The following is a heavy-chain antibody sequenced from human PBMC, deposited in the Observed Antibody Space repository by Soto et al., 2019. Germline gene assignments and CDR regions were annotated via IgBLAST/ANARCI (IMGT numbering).Heavy chain of an antibody. D-gene: IGHD6-6*01. J-gene: IGHJ4*02. CDR1: GYTLTSYG. CDR3: ARVFIEDSSSSNDY. Sequence: ASVKVSCKASGYTLTSYGISRVRQAPGQGLEWMGWISAYNGNTNYAQKLQGRVTMTTDTSTSTAYMELRSLRSDDTAVCYCARVFIEDSSSSNDYWGQGTLVTVSS. V-gene: IGHV1-18*01. CDR2: ISAYNGNT.